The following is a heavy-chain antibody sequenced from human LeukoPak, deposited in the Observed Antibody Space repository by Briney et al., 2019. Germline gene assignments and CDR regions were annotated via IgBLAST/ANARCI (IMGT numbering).Heavy chain of an antibody. CDR3: ASIGPSIAARPDY. J-gene: IGHJ4*02. CDR2: IYYSGST. CDR1: GGSISSSSYY. D-gene: IGHD6-6*01. Sequence: SETLSLTCTVSGGSISSSSYYWGWIRQPPGKGLEWIGSIYYSGSTYYNPSLXSRVTISVDTSKNQFSLKLSSVTAADTAVYYCASIGPSIAARPDYWGQGTLVTVSS. V-gene: IGHV4-39*01.